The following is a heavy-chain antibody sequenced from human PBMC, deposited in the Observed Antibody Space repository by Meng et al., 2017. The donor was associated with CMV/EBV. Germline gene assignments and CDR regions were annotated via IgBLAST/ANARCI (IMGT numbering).Heavy chain of an antibody. CDR1: GFTFSNDW. D-gene: IGHD3-3*01. V-gene: IGHV3-15*01. CDR2: IKSKTDGGTT. CDR3: TTDPPVLRFLEWLSTLRH. J-gene: IGHJ4*02. Sequence: GESLKISCAASGFTFSNDWMSWVRQAPGKGLEWVGRIKSKTDGGTTDYAAPVKGRFTISRDDSKNTLYLQMNSLKTEDTAVYYCTTDPPVLRFLEWLSTLRHWGQGTLVTVSS.